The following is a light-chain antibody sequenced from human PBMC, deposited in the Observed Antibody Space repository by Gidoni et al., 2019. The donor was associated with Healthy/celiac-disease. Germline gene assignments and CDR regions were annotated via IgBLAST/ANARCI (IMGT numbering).Light chain of an antibody. CDR2: AAS. CDR3: QQSYSTPRT. CDR1: QSISSY. J-gene: IGKJ1*01. V-gene: IGKV1-39*01. Sequence: DIQMTQSPSSLSASVGDRVTITCRASQSISSYLNWYQQKPGKAPKLLIYAASSLKSGVPSRFSGRGSGTDFTLTISSLQPEDFATYYCQQSYSTPRTFXQXTKVEIK.